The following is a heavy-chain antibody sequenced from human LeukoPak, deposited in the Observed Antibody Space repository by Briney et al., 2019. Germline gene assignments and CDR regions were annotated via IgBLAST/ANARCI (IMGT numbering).Heavy chain of an antibody. J-gene: IGHJ4*02. Sequence: GGALRLSCVASELTFRNAWMNWVRQAPGKGLEWVGRIKSKTDGGTTEYPAPVKDRLTISRDHSNSTLYMQMNSLKSEDTAVYYCTTDTARGLFDYWGQGTLGTVSS. CDR2: IKSKTDGGTT. CDR1: ELTFRNAW. CDR3: TTDTARGLFDY. V-gene: IGHV3-15*01. D-gene: IGHD3-10*01.